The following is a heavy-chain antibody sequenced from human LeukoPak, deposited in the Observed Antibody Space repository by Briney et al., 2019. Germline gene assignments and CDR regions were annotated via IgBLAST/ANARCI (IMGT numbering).Heavy chain of an antibody. Sequence: PGGSLRLSCAASGFTFSNYAMSWVCQAPGKGLEWVSAISGSGGSTYYADSVKGRFTISRDNSRNTLYLQMNSLRAEDTAVYYCAKGRAVAGIFYYGMDVWGQGTTVTVSS. V-gene: IGHV3-23*01. CDR3: AKGRAVAGIFYYGMDV. CDR1: GFTFSNYA. J-gene: IGHJ6*02. CDR2: ISGSGGST. D-gene: IGHD6-19*01.